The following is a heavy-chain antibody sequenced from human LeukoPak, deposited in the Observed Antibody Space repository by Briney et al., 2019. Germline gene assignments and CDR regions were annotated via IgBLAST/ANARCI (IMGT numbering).Heavy chain of an antibody. CDR1: GFTFRSYT. Sequence: GGSLRLSCAASGFTFRSYTMHWVRQAPGKGLEWVAVISYDGSNKYYADSVKGRFTISRDNSKKTLYLQMNSLRAEDTAVYYCARGPSGLHYWGQGTLVTVSS. D-gene: IGHD1-26*01. CDR2: ISYDGSNK. CDR3: ARGPSGLHY. V-gene: IGHV3-30-3*01. J-gene: IGHJ4*02.